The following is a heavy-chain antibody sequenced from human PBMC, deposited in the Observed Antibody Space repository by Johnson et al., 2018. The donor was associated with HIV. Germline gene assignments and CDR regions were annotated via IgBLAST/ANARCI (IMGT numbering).Heavy chain of an antibody. CDR3: ARDRRNYSDRSGYPDYDAFDI. CDR1: GFTVSSNY. V-gene: IGHV3-53*01. D-gene: IGHD3-22*01. J-gene: IGHJ3*02. Sequence: VQLVESGGGVVQPGGSLRLSCAASGFTVSSNYMSWVRQALGKGLEWVSVIYSGGSTYYADSVKGRFTISRDNSKNTLYLQMNSLRAEDTALYYCARDRRNYSDRSGYPDYDAFDIWGQGTMVTVSS. CDR2: IYSGGST.